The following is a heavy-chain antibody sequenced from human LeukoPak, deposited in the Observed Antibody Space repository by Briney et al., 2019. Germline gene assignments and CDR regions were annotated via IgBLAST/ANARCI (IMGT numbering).Heavy chain of an antibody. Sequence: GGSLRLSCVASGLPIADFAMHWVRQALGKGLEWVSLISGDGVSTFYADSVKGRFSISRDNSKNSLYLEMNSLRTEDAAMYYCAKESGKFDYWGQGTLVAVSS. V-gene: IGHV3-43*02. CDR3: AKESGKFDY. CDR1: GLPIADFA. J-gene: IGHJ4*02. CDR2: ISGDGVST.